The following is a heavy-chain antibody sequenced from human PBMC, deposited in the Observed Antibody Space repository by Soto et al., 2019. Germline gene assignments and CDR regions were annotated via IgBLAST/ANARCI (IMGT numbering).Heavy chain of an antibody. CDR1: GGSISSSIYY. CDR2: IYYSGST. V-gene: IGHV4-39*01. J-gene: IGHJ2*01. D-gene: IGHD4-17*01. CDR3: ALSGDYPYWYFDL. Sequence: ASETLSLTCTVSGGSISSSIYYWGWIRQPPGKGLEWIGSIYYSGSTYYNPSLKSRVTISVDTSKNQFSLKLSSVTAADTAVYYCALSGDYPYWYFDLWGRGTLVTVSS.